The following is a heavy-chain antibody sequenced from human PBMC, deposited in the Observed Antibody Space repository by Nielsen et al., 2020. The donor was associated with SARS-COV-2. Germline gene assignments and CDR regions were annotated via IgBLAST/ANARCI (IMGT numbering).Heavy chain of an antibody. D-gene: IGHD3-22*01. V-gene: IGHV1-24*01. CDR3: ASLPYDNSGLDFDS. Sequence: ASVKVSCKVSGNTLSGLSMHWVRQAPGKGLEWMGGFDPEDGGITYAQKFQGRVTMTEDTSTDTAYMELSSLRSEDTAVYYCASLPYDNSGLDFDSWGQGTLFAAPS. CDR1: GNTLSGLS. CDR2: FDPEDGGI. J-gene: IGHJ4*02.